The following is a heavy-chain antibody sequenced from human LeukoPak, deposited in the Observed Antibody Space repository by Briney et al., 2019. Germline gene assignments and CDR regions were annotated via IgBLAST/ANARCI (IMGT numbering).Heavy chain of an antibody. D-gene: IGHD3-22*01. J-gene: IGHJ4*02. Sequence: GRSLRLSCAASGFTFDDYAMHWVRQAPGKGLEWVSGISWNSGSIGYADSVKGRFTISRDNAKNSLYLQMNSLRAEGTALYYCAKDTEYYYDSSGSQLKGFDYWGQGTLVTVSS. CDR2: ISWNSGSI. CDR1: GFTFDDYA. CDR3: AKDTEYYYDSSGSQLKGFDY. V-gene: IGHV3-9*01.